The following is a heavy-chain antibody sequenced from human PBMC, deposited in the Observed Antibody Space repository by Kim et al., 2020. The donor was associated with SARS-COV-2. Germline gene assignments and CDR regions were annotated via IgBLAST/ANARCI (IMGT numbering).Heavy chain of an antibody. D-gene: IGHD1-26*01. V-gene: IGHV3-23*01. Sequence: GGSLRLSCAASGFTFSSYAMSWVRQAPGKVLEWVSAISGSGGSTYYADSVKGRFTISRDNSKNTLYLQMNSLRAEDTAVYYCAKWLSGSYPHLPDYWGQGTLVTVSS. CDR1: GFTFSSYA. J-gene: IGHJ4*02. CDR2: ISGSGGST. CDR3: AKWLSGSYPHLPDY.